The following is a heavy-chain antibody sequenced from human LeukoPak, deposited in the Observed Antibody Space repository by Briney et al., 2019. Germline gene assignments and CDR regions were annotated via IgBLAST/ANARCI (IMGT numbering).Heavy chain of an antibody. D-gene: IGHD5-18*01. V-gene: IGHV3-13*01. Sequence: PGRSLRLSCAASGFTFSSYDMHWVRQATGKGLEWVSAIGTAGDTYYPGSVKGRFTISRENAKNSLYLQMNSLRAGDTAVYYCAKDPRGYSLNWFDPWGQGTLVTVSS. CDR1: GFTFSSYD. CDR2: IGTAGDT. CDR3: AKDPRGYSLNWFDP. J-gene: IGHJ5*02.